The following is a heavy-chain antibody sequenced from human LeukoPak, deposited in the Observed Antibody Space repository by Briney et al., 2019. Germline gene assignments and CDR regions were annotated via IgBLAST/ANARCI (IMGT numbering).Heavy chain of an antibody. Sequence: SETLSLTCAVYGGSFSSYYWSWIRQPAGKGLEWIGRIYTSGSTNYNPSLKSRVTMSVDTSKNQFSLKLSSVTAADTAVYYCARARYGGNPYDYWGQGTLVTVSS. CDR3: ARARYGGNPYDY. D-gene: IGHD4-23*01. CDR1: GGSFSSYY. CDR2: IYTSGST. V-gene: IGHV4-59*10. J-gene: IGHJ4*02.